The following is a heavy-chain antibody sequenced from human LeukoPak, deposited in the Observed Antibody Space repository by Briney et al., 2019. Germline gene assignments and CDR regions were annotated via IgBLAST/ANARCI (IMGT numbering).Heavy chain of an antibody. CDR3: ATTSGFYGSGSFDY. J-gene: IGHJ4*02. V-gene: IGHV3-30*02. D-gene: IGHD3-10*01. CDR2: IRYDGSNK. Sequence: GGSLRLSCAASGFTFSSYGMHWVRQAPGKGLEWVAFIRYDGSNKYYADSVKGRFTISRDNSKNTLYLQMNSLRAEDTAVYYCATTSGFYGSGSFDYWGQGALVTVSS. CDR1: GFTFSSYG.